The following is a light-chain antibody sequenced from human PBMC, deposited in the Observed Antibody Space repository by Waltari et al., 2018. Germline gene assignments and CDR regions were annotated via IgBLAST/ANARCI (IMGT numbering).Light chain of an antibody. CDR2: DAS. CDR3: HVRSNWPPVT. Sequence: EIVLTQSPATLSLSPGERATLSCRASQSVNEYLAWYQQIPGQAPRLLIYDASNRATGIPARFGGSGAGTDFTLTISSLEPEDFAIYYCHVRSNWPPVTFGGGTKVEIK. J-gene: IGKJ4*01. CDR1: QSVNEY. V-gene: IGKV3-11*01.